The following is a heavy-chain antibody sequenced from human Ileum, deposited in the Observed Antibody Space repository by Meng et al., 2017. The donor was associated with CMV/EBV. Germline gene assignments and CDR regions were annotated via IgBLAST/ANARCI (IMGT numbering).Heavy chain of an antibody. V-gene: IGHV3-7*01. D-gene: IGHD2-2*01. Sequence: GESLKISCEVSGFIFNTYWMSWVRQAPGKGLEWVANIKQDGSEKYYVDSVKGRFTISRDNAKNSLYLQMNSLRAEDTAVYYCARADCSSTSCYFKVGYYYGMDVWGQGTTVTVSS. CDR2: IKQDGSEK. CDR1: GFIFNTYW. CDR3: ARADCSSTSCYFKVGYYYGMDV. J-gene: IGHJ6*02.